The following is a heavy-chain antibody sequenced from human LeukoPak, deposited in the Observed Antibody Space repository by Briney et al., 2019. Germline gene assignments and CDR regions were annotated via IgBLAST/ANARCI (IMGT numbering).Heavy chain of an antibody. CDR3: ARRRRYDILTGYRPWEGRKPSYYMDV. J-gene: IGHJ6*03. CDR1: GGSINRSSYY. CDR2: IYYSGSM. V-gene: IGHV4-39*07. D-gene: IGHD3-9*01. Sequence: PSETLSLTCTVSGGSINRSSYYWVWIRQPPGKGLEWIGSIYYSGSMYYNASLKSRVTISVDTSKNQFSLKLSSVTAADTAVYYCARRRRYDILTGYRPWEGRKPSYYMDVWGKGTTVTISS.